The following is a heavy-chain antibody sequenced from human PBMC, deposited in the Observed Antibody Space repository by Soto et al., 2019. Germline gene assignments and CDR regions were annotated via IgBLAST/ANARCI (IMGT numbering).Heavy chain of an antibody. CDR2: ISYDGSNK. D-gene: IGHD6-19*01. CDR3: AKDKGRSLAGGMDV. CDR1: GFTFSSYG. J-gene: IGHJ6*02. Sequence: LRLSCAASGFTFSSYGMHWVRQAPGKGLEWVAIISYDGSNKYYGDSVKGRFTISRDNSKNTLYLQMNSLRAEDTAVYYCAKDKGRSLAGGMDVWGQGTTVTVSS. V-gene: IGHV3-30*18.